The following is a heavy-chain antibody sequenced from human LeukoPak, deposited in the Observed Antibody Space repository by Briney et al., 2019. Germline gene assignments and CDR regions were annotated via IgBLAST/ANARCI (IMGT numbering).Heavy chain of an antibody. J-gene: IGHJ3*02. D-gene: IGHD3-22*01. Sequence: ASVKVSYKASGYTFTRYDINWVRQSTGQGLEWMGWMNPNSGNTGYAQKFQGRVTMTRNTSISTAYMELSSLRSEDTAVYYCARARCGSGSWDCAFDIWGQGTMVTVSS. V-gene: IGHV1-8*01. CDR3: ARARCGSGSWDCAFDI. CDR2: MNPNSGNT. CDR1: GYTFTRYD.